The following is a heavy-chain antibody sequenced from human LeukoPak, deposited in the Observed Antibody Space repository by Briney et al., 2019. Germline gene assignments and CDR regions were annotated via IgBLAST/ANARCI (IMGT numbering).Heavy chain of an antibody. Sequence: GGSLRLSCAASGISVTKNYISWVRQAPGKRLEWVSYIYNGRSTYYADSVKGRFTISTDTSKNTLYLQMNSLRPEDTAVYYCAQTSGMGPAFDIWGQGTMVTVSS. CDR1: GISVTKNY. CDR2: IYNGRST. D-gene: IGHD3-16*01. CDR3: AQTSGMGPAFDI. V-gene: IGHV3-66*02. J-gene: IGHJ3*02.